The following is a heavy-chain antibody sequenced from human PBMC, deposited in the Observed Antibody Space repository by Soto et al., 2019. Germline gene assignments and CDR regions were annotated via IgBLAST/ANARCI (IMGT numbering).Heavy chain of an antibody. CDR1: GFTFSNSA. D-gene: IGHD3-3*01. CDR2: IVVGSGNT. V-gene: IGHV1-58*01. J-gene: IGHJ4*02. Sequence: GASVKVSCKASGFTFSNSAVQWVRQARGQRLEWIGWIVVGSGNTNYAQKFQERVTIIRDMSTGTVYMDLSSLRSEDTAIYYCAADNDFWSGHYYFDYWGQGTLVTVSS. CDR3: AADNDFWSGHYYFDY.